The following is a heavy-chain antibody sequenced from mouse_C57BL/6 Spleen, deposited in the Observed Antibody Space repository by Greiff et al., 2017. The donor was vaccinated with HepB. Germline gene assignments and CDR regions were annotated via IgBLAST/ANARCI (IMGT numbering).Heavy chain of an antibody. Sequence: QVQLQQPGAELVMPGASVKLSCKASGYTFTSYWMHWVKQRPGQGLEWIGEIDPSDSYTNYNQKFKGKSTLTVDKSSSNAYMQLSSLTSEDSAVYYCASLNWYFDVWGTGTTVTVSS. CDR1: GYTFTSYW. CDR3: ASLNWYFDV. CDR2: IDPSDSYT. J-gene: IGHJ1*03. V-gene: IGHV1-69*01.